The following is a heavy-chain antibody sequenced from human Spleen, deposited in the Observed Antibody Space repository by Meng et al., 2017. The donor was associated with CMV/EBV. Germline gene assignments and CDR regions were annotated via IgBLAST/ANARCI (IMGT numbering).Heavy chain of an antibody. J-gene: IGHJ5*01. CDR2: TSSYSGDT. CDR1: YTFTAYG. CDR3: ARGGDYDFWTGYLAFDS. Sequence: YTFTAYGVTWVRQAPGQGLGWMGWTSSYSGDTNYARKFQDRVIMTADTSRRTAYMELRSLRPDDTAIYFCARGGDYDFWTGYLAFDSWGQGTLVTVSS. V-gene: IGHV1-18*01. D-gene: IGHD3-3*01.